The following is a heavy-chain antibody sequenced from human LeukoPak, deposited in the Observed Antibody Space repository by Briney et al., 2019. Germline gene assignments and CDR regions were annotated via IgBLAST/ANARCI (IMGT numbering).Heavy chain of an antibody. J-gene: IGHJ4*02. V-gene: IGHV4-59*08. CDR2: VFYDGNT. CDR3: ARHQSGNWGYYFDY. CDR1: GGSISTYY. D-gene: IGHD3-16*01. Sequence: WETLSLTCTVSGGSISTYYWSWVQQSPGKGLEWIGYVFYDGNTNYNPSLKSRVIISVDRSKNRFSLELRSVAAADTAVYYCARHQSGNWGYYFDYWGRGTLVTVSS.